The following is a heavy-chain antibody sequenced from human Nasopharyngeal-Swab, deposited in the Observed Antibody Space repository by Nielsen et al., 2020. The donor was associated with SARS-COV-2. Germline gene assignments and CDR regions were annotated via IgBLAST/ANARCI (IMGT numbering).Heavy chain of an antibody. CDR3: ASLGKDNSGWSDY. D-gene: IGHD6-19*01. J-gene: IGHJ4*02. Sequence: WIRQPPGKGLEWIGSIYYSGSTYYNPSLKSRVTISVDTSKNQFSLKLSSVIAADTAVYYCASLGKDNSGWSDYWGQGTLVTVSS. V-gene: IGHV4-39*01. CDR2: IYYSGST.